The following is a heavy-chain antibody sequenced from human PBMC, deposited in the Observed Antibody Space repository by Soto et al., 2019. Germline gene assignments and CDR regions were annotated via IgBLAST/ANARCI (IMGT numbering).Heavy chain of an antibody. D-gene: IGHD3-10*01. V-gene: IGHV5-10-1*01. J-gene: IGHJ5*02. CDR1: GYSFTSYW. CDR3: ARCGEWRNWFDP. Sequence: PGESLKISCQGSGYSFTSYWISWVRQMPGKGLEWMGRIDPSDSYTNYSPSFQGHVTISADKSISTAYLQWSSLKASDTAMYYCARCGEWRNWFDPWGQGTLVTVSS. CDR2: IDPSDSYT.